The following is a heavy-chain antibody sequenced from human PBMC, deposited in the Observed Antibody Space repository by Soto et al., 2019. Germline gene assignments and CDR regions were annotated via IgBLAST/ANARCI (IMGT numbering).Heavy chain of an antibody. V-gene: IGHV3-30*18. CDR3: AKERAAADYYFDY. D-gene: IGHD6-13*01. CDR2: ISYDGTNK. Sequence: GGSLRLSCASSGFTFSSYGMHWVRQAPGKGLEWLAVISYDGTNKYYPDSVKGRFTISRDNSKNTLYLHMTSLRAEDTDVYYCAKERAAADYYFDYWGHGTLVTVSS. CDR1: GFTFSSYG. J-gene: IGHJ4*01.